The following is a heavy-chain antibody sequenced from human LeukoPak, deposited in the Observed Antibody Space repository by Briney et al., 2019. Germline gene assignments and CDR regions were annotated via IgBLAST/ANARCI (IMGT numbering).Heavy chain of an antibody. J-gene: IGHJ6*02. Sequence: KLSETLSLTCTVSGGSISSYYWSWIRQPPGKGLEWIGYIYYSGSTNYNPSLKSRVTISVDTSKNQFSLKLSSVTAADTAVYYCARDRNDAYGMDVWGQGTTVTVSS. V-gene: IGHV4-59*12. CDR1: GGSISSYY. CDR2: IYYSGST. CDR3: ARDRNDAYGMDV.